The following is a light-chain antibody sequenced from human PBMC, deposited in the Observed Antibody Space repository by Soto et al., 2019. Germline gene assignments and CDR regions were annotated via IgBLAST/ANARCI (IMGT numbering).Light chain of an antibody. V-gene: IGKV3-15*01. CDR1: QNVRTN. Sequence: EIVLTQSPGTLSLSPGERVTLSCRASQNVRTNYLAWYQQKPGQAPRLVIYAASTRATGIPDRFSGSVSGTEFTLTISSLQSADFAVYYCQNYNEWPPFTFGQGTRLEIK. J-gene: IGKJ5*01. CDR3: QNYNEWPPFT. CDR2: AAS.